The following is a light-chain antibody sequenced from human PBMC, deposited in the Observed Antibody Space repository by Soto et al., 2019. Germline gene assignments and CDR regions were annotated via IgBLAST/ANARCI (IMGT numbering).Light chain of an antibody. CDR2: DVS. V-gene: IGLV2-11*01. J-gene: IGLJ1*01. Sequence: QSALTHPRSVSGSPGQSVTISCTGTISDVGGYNYVSWYQQHPGKAPKLMIYDVSKRPSGVPDRFSGSKSGNTASLTISGLQAEDEADYYCCSYAGSYYVFGTGTKVTVL. CDR3: CSYAGSYYV. CDR1: ISDVGGYNY.